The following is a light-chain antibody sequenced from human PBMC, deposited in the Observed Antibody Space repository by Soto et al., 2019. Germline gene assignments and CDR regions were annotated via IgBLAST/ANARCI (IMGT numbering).Light chain of an antibody. J-gene: IGLJ2*01. CDR2: VSS. CDR3: QVWDTSDHV. CDR1: NIGTKS. Sequence: SYELTQPPSVSVAPGQTARITCGENNIGTKSVHWYQQRPGQAPVLVVYVSSDRPSGIPERFSGSNSEKTATLTISRVEAGDEADYFCQVWDTSDHVFGGGTKLTVL. V-gene: IGLV3-21*02.